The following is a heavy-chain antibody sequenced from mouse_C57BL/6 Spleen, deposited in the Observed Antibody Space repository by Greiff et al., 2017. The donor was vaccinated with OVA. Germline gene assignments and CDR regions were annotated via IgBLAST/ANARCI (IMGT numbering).Heavy chain of an antibody. Sequence: VQLQQSGPELVKPGASVKISCTASGYTFTDYYMNWVKQSHGQSLEWVGDINPKNGGTSYTQKFKGKGPLTVDKSSSTAYMELRSLTTEDSAVDYCARLEAITTRVYYFDYWGQGTTLTVSS. CDR1: GYTFTDYY. CDR2: INPKNGGT. CDR3: ARLEAITTRVYYFDY. D-gene: IGHD1-3*01. J-gene: IGHJ2*01. V-gene: IGHV1-26*01.